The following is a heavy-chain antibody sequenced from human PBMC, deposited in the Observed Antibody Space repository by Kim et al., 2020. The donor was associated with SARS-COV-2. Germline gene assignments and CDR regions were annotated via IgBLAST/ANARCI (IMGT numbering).Heavy chain of an antibody. Sequence: SETLSLTCTVSGGSISSYYWSWIRQPPGKGLEWIGYIYYSGSTNYNPSLKSRVTISVDTSKNQFSLKLSSVTAADTAVYYCARSYVEQPFDYWGQGTLVTVSS. V-gene: IGHV4-59*13. CDR3: ARSYVEQPFDY. CDR1: GGSISSYY. J-gene: IGHJ4*02. D-gene: IGHD6-13*01. CDR2: IYYSGST.